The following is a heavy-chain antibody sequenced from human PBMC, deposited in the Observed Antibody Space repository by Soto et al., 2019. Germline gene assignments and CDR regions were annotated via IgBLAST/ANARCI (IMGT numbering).Heavy chain of an antibody. V-gene: IGHV1-69*01. CDR3: ARGATHGSSWYFWFAP. CDR2: IIPLFGTT. CDR1: GGTFSTYP. D-gene: IGHD6-13*01. J-gene: IGHJ5*02. Sequence: QVQLVQSGAEGRMPGSSVKVSCKASGGTFSTYPINWVRQAPGQGLEWMGGIIPLFGTTNYAQKFKGRDTITADAATSTAYMELSSLRAEDAAVYYCARGATHGSSWYFWFAPWGHGTLVTVSS.